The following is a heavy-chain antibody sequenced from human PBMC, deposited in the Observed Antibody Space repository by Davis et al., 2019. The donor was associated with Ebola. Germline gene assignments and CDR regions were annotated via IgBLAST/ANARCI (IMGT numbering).Heavy chain of an antibody. J-gene: IGHJ5*02. Sequence: PGGSLRLSCAASGFIFSRYDMHWVRQATGKGLEWVSGIGSAGDTNYPASVKGRFTISRENARNSLYLQMNSLRPGDTAVYYCARGLPGGLDPWGQGTLVTVSS. CDR1: GFIFSRYD. V-gene: IGHV3-13*01. CDR3: ARGLPGGLDP. CDR2: IGSAGDT.